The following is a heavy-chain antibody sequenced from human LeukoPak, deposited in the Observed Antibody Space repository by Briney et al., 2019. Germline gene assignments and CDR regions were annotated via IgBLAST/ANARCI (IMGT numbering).Heavy chain of an antibody. Sequence: SETLSLTCTVSGGSISSSSYYWGWIRQPPGKGLEWIGGIYYSRNTYYNPSLKSRVTISVDTSKNQFSLKLSSVTAADTAVYYCARVPTVTFFDYWGQGTLVTVSS. CDR3: ARVPTVTFFDY. CDR1: GGSISSSSYY. V-gene: IGHV4-39*01. D-gene: IGHD4-17*01. CDR2: IYYSRNT. J-gene: IGHJ4*02.